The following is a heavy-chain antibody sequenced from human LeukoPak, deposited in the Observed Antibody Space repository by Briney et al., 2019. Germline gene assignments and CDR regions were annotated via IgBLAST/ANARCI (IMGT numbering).Heavy chain of an antibody. D-gene: IGHD3-10*01. J-gene: IGHJ4*02. V-gene: IGHV3-64D*06. CDR3: VKDSGRVRGTPDS. CDR2: ISGSGNGFSI. CDR1: GFVFSIYT. Sequence: GGPLRLSCSASGFVFSIYTMYWVRQTPGKGPEYVSTISGSGNGFSIYYADSVKGRFTISRDDSKSILYLQMNGLRSEDTAVYYCVKDSGRVRGTPDSWGQGTLVTVSS.